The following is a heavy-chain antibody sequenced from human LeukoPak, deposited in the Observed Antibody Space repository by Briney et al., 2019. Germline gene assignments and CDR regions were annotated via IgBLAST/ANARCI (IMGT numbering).Heavy chain of an antibody. CDR3: ARGILVTVYAEFDW. D-gene: IGHD2-8*01. Sequence: SETLSLTCGVYGGSFSGYYWTWIRQSPGMGLEWIGEIIHSGSTNYNPSLTSRVTISVDTSKKQFSLELSSVTAADTAVYYCARGILVTVYAEFDWWGQGTLVTVSS. V-gene: IGHV4-34*01. CDR1: GGSFSGYY. CDR2: IIHSGST. J-gene: IGHJ4*02.